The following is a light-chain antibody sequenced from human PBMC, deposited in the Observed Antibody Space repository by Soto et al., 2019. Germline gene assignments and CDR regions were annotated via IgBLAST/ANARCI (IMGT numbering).Light chain of an antibody. Sequence: EIVLTQSPDTLSLSPGERATLSCRASQTVSSSSLAWYQQKPGQAPRLLMYVTFGRDTDSPDRFSGSGSGTDFTLTISRLEPEDFAVYYCQQYGNSPWTFGQGTRVEIK. CDR3: QQYGNSPWT. CDR2: VTF. CDR1: QTVSSSS. V-gene: IGKV3-20*01. J-gene: IGKJ1*01.